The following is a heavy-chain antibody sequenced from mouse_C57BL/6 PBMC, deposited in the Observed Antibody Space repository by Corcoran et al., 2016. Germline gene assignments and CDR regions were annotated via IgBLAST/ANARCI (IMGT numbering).Heavy chain of an antibody. D-gene: IGHD2-4*01. CDR3: ARKGGFYDYDAWFAY. V-gene: IGHV1-19*01. CDR1: GYTFTDYY. Sequence: EVQLQQSGPVLVKPGASVKMSCKASGYTFTDYYMNWVKQSHGKSLEWIGVINPYNGGTSYNQKFKGKATLTVDKSSSTAYMELNSLTSEDSAVYYCARKGGFYDYDAWFAYWGQGTLVTVSA. CDR2: INPYNGGT. J-gene: IGHJ3*01.